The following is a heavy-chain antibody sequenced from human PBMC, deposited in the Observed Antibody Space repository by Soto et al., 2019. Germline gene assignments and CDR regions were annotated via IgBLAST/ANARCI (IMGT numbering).Heavy chain of an antibody. J-gene: IGHJ6*02. Sequence: RLSCAASGFSFSNYTMNWVRQAPGKGLDWLSSISRSSSNIFYADSVKGRFTVSRDNANNLLYLQINSLSAEDTAIYYCARDLKVAASNSYFYYGMDVWGQGTTVTVS. CDR2: ISRSSSNI. CDR3: ARDLKVAASNSYFYYGMDV. CDR1: GFSFSNYT. D-gene: IGHD2-15*01. V-gene: IGHV3-21*01.